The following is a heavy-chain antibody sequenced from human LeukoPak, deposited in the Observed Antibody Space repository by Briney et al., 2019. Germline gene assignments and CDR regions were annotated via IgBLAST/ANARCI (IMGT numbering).Heavy chain of an antibody. CDR3: ARVRSYGPEYNWFDP. CDR1: GFTFSNYG. D-gene: IGHD5-18*01. V-gene: IGHV3-33*01. Sequence: PGGSLRLSCAASGFTFSNYGMHWVRQAPGKGLEWVAVIWYDGSNKYYADSIKGRFTISRDNSKNTLYLQMNSLRAEDTAVYYCARVRSYGPEYNWFDPWGQGTLVTVSS. CDR2: IWYDGSNK. J-gene: IGHJ5*02.